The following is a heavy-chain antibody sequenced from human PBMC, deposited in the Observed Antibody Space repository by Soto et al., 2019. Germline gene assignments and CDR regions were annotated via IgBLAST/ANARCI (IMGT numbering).Heavy chain of an antibody. D-gene: IGHD3-3*01. J-gene: IGHJ5*02. V-gene: IGHV3-20*01. CDR3: ARDLNYYDFWSGPPFDP. CDR2: INWNGGST. CDR1: GFHLGDYC. Sequence: GGAPRVSCAASGFHLGDYCRSWGRPTPGKGLEWVSGINWNGGSTGYADSVKGRFTISRDNAKNSLYLQMNSLRAEDTALYHCARDLNYYDFWSGPPFDPWGQGTLVTVSS.